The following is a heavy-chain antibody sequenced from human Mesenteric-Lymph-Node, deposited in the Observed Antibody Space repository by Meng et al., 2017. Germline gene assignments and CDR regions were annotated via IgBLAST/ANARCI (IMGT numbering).Heavy chain of an antibody. CDR3: ARTNYGDYNWFDP. CDR1: GGSISSGGFY. V-gene: IGHV4-31*03. CDR2: IYYSGST. D-gene: IGHD4-17*01. Sequence: VHLQGAGPGLVNPSQTLSLTCTVPGGSISSGGFYWSWIRQHPGKGLEWIGYIYYSGSTYYNPSLRSRVAISIDTSKNQFSLKLTSVTAADTAVYFCARTNYGDYNWFDPWGQGTLVTVSS. J-gene: IGHJ5*02.